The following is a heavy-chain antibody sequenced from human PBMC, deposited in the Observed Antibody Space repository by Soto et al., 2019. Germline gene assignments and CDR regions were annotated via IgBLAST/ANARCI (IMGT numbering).Heavy chain of an antibody. CDR1: GFTFSSYA. V-gene: IGHV3-23*01. CDR3: ARDRDSSNFFDC. J-gene: IGHJ4*02. CDR2: ISGSGGCI. D-gene: IGHD6-6*01. Sequence: GSLRLSCAASGFTFSSYAMSWVRQAPGKGLEWVSAISGSGGCIYYADSVKGRFTISRDNAKNTLYLQMNSLRAEDTAVYYCARDRDSSNFFDCWGRGTLVTVSS.